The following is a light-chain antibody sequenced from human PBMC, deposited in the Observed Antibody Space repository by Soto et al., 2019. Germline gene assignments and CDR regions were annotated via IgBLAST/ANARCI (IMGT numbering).Light chain of an antibody. J-gene: IGLJ3*02. Sequence: QSVLTQPPSVSAAPGQKVTVSCPGSRSNIGNNYVSWYQHLPGTATKLLIYDNDKRPSGIPDRFSASKSGTSATLGITGLQTGDEADYYCEAWESSLSAGVFGGGTKVTVL. V-gene: IGLV1-51*01. CDR2: DND. CDR3: EAWESSLSAGV. CDR1: RSNIGNNY.